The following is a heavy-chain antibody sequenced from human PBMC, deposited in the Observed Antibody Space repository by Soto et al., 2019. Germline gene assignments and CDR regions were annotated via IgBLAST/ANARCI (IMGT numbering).Heavy chain of an antibody. J-gene: IGHJ6*03. CDR3: AREGGSYNMGTFPFYYRDV. D-gene: IGHD3-10*01. CDR1: GGTFTTDT. CDR2: IIPILGTG. V-gene: IGHV1-69*08. Sequence: QVQLVQSGPEVKKSGSSVTVSCKLSGGTFTTDTISWLRRAPGQGLEWMGRIIPILGTGNYAQKFQGRVQITVGKSTHTAYMELSRLTSEDTAVYYGAREGGSYNMGTFPFYYRDVWCNGTTVTVSS.